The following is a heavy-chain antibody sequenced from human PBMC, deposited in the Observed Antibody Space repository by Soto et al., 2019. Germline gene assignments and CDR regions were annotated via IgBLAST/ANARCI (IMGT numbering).Heavy chain of an antibody. CDR1: GYTFTSYG. D-gene: IGHD2-15*01. J-gene: IGHJ4*02. CDR2: ISAYNGNT. V-gene: IGHV1-18*01. CDR3: ARGYCSGGSCYSFDY. Sequence: ASVKVSCKASGYTFTSYGSSWVRQAPGQGLEWMGWISAYNGNTNYAQKLQGRVTMTTDTSTSTAYMELRSLRSDDTAVYYCARGYCSGGSCYSFDYWGQGTLVTVSS.